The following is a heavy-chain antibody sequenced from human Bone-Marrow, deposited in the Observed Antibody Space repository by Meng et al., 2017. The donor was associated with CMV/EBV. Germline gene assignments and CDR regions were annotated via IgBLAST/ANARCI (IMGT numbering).Heavy chain of an antibody. CDR2: IRHDGTNK. CDR3: AKDLLLFGGPNAYFDY. Sequence: GGSLRPSCAASGFTFSSYAMHWVRQAPGKGLEWVAFIRHDGTNKFYGDSVKGRFTISRDNSKNTVYLQMNSLRPEETAVYYCAKDLLLFGGPNAYFDYWGQGTLVTVSS. D-gene: IGHD3-16*01. V-gene: IGHV3-30*02. CDR1: GFTFSSYA. J-gene: IGHJ4*02.